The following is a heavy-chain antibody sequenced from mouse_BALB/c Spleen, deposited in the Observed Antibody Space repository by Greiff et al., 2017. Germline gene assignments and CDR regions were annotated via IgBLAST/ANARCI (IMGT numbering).Heavy chain of an antibody. V-gene: IGHV5-6-2*01. Sequence: EVKLMESGGGLVKLGGSLKLSCAASGFTFSSYYMSWVRQTPEKRLELVAAINSNGGSTYYPDTVKGRFTISRDNAKNTLYLQMSSLKSEDTALYYCARQYYGYSYYFDYWGQGTTLTVSS. CDR1: GFTFSSYY. CDR2: INSNGGST. J-gene: IGHJ2*01. D-gene: IGHD2-2*01. CDR3: ARQYYGYSYYFDY.